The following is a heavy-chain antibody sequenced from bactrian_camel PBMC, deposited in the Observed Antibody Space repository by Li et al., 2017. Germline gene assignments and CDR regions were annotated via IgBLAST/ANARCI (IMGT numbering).Heavy chain of an antibody. Sequence: HVQLVESGGGSVQAGGSLRLSCPASKWDTYCMGWFRQVAGKEREGIAASDSDGVTSYADSVKGRFTISVDNAKKILYLQMNDLRLEDTAVYYCATDIAWKARRRPEGQGTQVTVS. V-gene: IGHV3S63*01. CDR2: ASDSDGVT. CDR1: KWDTYC. D-gene: IGHD3*01. J-gene: IGHJ4*01.